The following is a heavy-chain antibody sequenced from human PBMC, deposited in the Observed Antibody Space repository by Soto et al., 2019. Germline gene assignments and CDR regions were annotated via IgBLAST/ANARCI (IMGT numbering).Heavy chain of an antibody. V-gene: IGHV3-33*01. D-gene: IGHD3-10*01. CDR2: IWYDGSNK. Sequence: GGSLRLSCAASGFTFSSYGMHWVRQAPGKGLEWVAVIWYDGSNKYYADSVKGRFTISRDNSKNTLYLQMNNLRAEDKAVYYGSRECTMVRGVTDGAFDIWGPGTMVTVS. J-gene: IGHJ3*02. CDR1: GFTFSSYG. CDR3: SRECTMVRGVTDGAFDI.